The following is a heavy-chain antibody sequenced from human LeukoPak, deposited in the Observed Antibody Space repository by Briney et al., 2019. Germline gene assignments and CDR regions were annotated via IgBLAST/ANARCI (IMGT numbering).Heavy chain of an antibody. Sequence: GSLRLSCTVSGFTVSDNYMSWVRQAPGKGLEWVSVIYSGGSTYYADSVKGRFTISRDNSKNTLYLQMNSLRAEDTAVYYCAKDRRWGAFDYWGQGTLVTVSS. CDR2: IYSGGST. CDR3: AKDRRWGAFDY. CDR1: GFTVSDNY. V-gene: IGHV3-53*01. J-gene: IGHJ4*02. D-gene: IGHD7-27*01.